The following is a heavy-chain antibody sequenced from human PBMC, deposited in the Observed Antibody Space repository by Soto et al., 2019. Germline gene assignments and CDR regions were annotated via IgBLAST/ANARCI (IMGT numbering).Heavy chain of an antibody. D-gene: IGHD4-17*01. CDR3: ARQNGDYYYYGMDV. Sequence: QVQLLESEGGVVQPGRSLRLSCAASGFTFSSYAMHWVSQAPGKGLEWVAVISYDGSNKYYADSVKGRFTISRDNSKNTLYLQMNSLRAEDTAVYYCARQNGDYYYYGMDVWGQGTTVTVSS. V-gene: IGHV3-30-3*01. CDR1: GFTFSSYA. J-gene: IGHJ6*02. CDR2: ISYDGSNK.